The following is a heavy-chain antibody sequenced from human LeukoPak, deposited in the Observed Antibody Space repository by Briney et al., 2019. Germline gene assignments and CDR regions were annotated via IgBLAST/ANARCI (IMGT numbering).Heavy chain of an antibody. J-gene: IGHJ6*03. Sequence: ASVKVSCKAFNYTFTDYGISWVRKAPGQGLEWLGWVNAYNGKTNHAQKLQGRVTMTTDTSTRTVYMQLTSLRSDDTAVYYCARAKNVLFSSYFYYYMDAWAKGPRSPSP. CDR1: NYTFTDYG. D-gene: IGHD2/OR15-2a*01. CDR2: VNAYNGKT. CDR3: ARAKNVLFSSYFYYYMDA. V-gene: IGHV1-18*01.